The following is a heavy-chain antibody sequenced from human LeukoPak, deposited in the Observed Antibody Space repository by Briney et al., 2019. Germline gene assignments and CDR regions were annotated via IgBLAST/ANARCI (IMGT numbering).Heavy chain of an antibody. CDR3: TRSDCSSGRCPGFDN. J-gene: IGHJ4*02. V-gene: IGHV6-1*01. CDR2: TYYRSKWFI. CDR1: GDSVSSNSAA. Sequence: SQTLSLTCGISGDSVSSNSAAWNWIRQSPSRGLEWLGRTYYRSKWFINYAPFVKSRIIINPDTPKNQVSPQLNSVTPEDTAVYYCTRSDCSSGRCPGFDNWGQGTLVTVSS. D-gene: IGHD6-19*01.